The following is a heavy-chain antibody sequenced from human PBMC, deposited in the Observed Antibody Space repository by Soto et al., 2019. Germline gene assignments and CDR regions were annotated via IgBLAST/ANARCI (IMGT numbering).Heavy chain of an antibody. J-gene: IGHJ4*02. CDR1: GDTFSSYA. Sequence: QVQLVQSGAEVKKPGSSVKVSCKASGDTFSSYAFSWVRQAPGQGLEWMGGIIPIFGTPKYAQKFRGRVTITADKSTSTAYMELSSLRSEDTAVYYCARAGYCSGASCYWFDYWGQGTLVTVSS. V-gene: IGHV1-69*06. CDR3: ARAGYCSGASCYWFDY. D-gene: IGHD2-15*01. CDR2: IIPIFGTP.